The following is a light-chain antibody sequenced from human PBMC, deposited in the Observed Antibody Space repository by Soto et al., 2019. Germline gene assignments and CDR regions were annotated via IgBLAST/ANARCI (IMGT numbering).Light chain of an antibody. J-gene: IGKJ1*01. CDR1: QSVSGF. Sequence: EIVLTQSPATLSLSPGDRATLSCRTSQSVSGFLAWYQHKPGQAPRLLIYAASSRATGIPARFSGSGSGTDFTHTISSLEPEDSAVFYCQQRANWPPTWTFGPGTKVEIK. CDR3: QQRANWPPTWT. CDR2: AAS. V-gene: IGKV3-11*01.